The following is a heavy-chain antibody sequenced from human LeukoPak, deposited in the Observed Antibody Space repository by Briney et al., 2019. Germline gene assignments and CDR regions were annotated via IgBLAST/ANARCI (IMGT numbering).Heavy chain of an antibody. CDR2: ISSSSSYI. Sequence: PGGSLRLSCAASGFTFSSYSMNWVRQAPGKGLEWVSSISSSSSYIYYADSVKGRFTISRDNAKNSLYLQMNSLRAEDTAVYYCARDRLKTTNNWFDPWGQGTLVTVSS. V-gene: IGHV3-21*01. CDR1: GFTFSSYS. CDR3: ARDRLKTTNNWFDP. D-gene: IGHD4-11*01. J-gene: IGHJ5*02.